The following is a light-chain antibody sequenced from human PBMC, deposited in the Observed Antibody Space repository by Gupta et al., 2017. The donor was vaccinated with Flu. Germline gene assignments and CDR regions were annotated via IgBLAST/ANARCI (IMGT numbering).Light chain of an antibody. J-gene: IGKJ2*01. V-gene: IGKV3-11*01. CDR2: DAS. CDR1: QSVSSY. Sequence: EIGLTQSPATLPLSPGERATLSCRASQSVSSYLAWYQQKPGQAPRLLIYDASNRATGVPARFSGSGSGTDFTLTISSLEPEDFAVYYCQQRSTWPGTFGQGTQLEIK. CDR3: QQRSTWPGT.